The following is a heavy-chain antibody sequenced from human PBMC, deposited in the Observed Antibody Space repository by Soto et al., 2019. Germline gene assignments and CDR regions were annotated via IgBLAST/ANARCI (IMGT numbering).Heavy chain of an antibody. CDR3: ARLQPAVPHY. D-gene: IGHD2-2*01. V-gene: IGHV4-39*01. CDR2: IFYDGYT. J-gene: IGHJ4*02. CDR1: GDSISGSPYF. Sequence: QVQLQESGPGLVMPSETLSLTCTVSGDSISGSPYFWGWIRQPPGKRLEWIGSIFYDGYTLYTPSLKSRFPISVDTSKNQFSLNLTSLAAADTAIYFCARLQPAVPHYWGQGILVTVSS.